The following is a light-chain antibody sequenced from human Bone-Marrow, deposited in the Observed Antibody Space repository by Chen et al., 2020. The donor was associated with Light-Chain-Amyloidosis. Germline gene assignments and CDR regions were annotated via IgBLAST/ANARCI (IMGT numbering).Light chain of an antibody. CDR3: QQYNNWPGT. V-gene: IGKV3-15*01. J-gene: IGKJ3*01. CDR1: QSINYK. Sequence: EIVMTQSPATLSVSPGERATLSCRASQSINYKLAWYQHKPGQAPRLLIYGASTRATAIPARFSGSGSGTEFTLTISSMESEDVAIYYCQQYNNWPGTFGPGTKVDIK. CDR2: GAS.